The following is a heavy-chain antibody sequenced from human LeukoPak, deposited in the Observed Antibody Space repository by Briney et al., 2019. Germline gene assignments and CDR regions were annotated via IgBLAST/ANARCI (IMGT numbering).Heavy chain of an antibody. V-gene: IGHV1-2*02. CDR3: ARSSIVGATDPTFDY. J-gene: IGHJ4*02. Sequence: ASVKVSCKASGYTFTGYYMHWVRQAPGQGLEWMGWINPNSGGTNYAQKFQGRVTMTRDTSISTAYMELSRLRSEDTAVYYCARSSIVGATDPTFDYWGQGTLVTVSS. D-gene: IGHD1-26*01. CDR2: INPNSGGT. CDR1: GYTFTGYY.